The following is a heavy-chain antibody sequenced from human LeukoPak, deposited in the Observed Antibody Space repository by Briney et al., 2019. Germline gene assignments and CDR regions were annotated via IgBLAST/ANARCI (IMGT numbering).Heavy chain of an antibody. V-gene: IGHV3-53*01. J-gene: IGHJ4*02. CDR2: IYSGGST. D-gene: IGHD6-19*01. Sequence: PGGSLRLSCAASGFTVSSNYMSWVRQAPGKGLEWVSVIYSGGSTYYADSVKGRFTISRDNSKNTLYLQMNSLRAEDTAVYYCARFGRYSSGWPYFDYWGQGTPVTVSS. CDR3: ARFGRYSSGWPYFDY. CDR1: GFTVSSNY.